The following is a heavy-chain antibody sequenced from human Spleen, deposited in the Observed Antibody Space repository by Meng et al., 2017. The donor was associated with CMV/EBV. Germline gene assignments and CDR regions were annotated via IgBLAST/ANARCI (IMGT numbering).Heavy chain of an antibody. CDR1: GVSISSSSYY. V-gene: IGHV4-39*07. CDR2: IYYRGST. CDR3: ARETLHIMNSRGAWFDP. D-gene: IGHD3-16*01. J-gene: IGHJ5*02. Sequence: QHSAPGLVPSSETLLSSFTASGVSISSSSYYRGLSRHSPGKGLERSGSIYYRGSTYYTSSIKSRVTTVVDTPNNQCSLKLSSAASEDTAVYYCARETLHIMNSRGAWFDPWGQGTLVTVSS.